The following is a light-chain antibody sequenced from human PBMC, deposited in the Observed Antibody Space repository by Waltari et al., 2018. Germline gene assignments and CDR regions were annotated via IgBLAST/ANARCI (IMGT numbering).Light chain of an antibody. CDR3: CSYAGSYTWV. J-gene: IGLJ3*02. CDR2: DVS. CDR1: SRHVGRYNY. Sequence: QSALTQPRSVSGSPGQSVTIPCTGTSRHVGRYNYFSWYQQQPGKAPNLMIYDVSKRPSGVPDRFSGSKSGNTASLTISGLQAEDEADYYCCSYAGSYTWVFGGGTKLTVL. V-gene: IGLV2-11*02.